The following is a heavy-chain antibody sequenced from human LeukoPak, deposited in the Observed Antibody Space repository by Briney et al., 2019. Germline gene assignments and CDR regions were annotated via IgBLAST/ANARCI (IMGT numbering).Heavy chain of an antibody. J-gene: IGHJ4*02. CDR3: ANSIDFDYGDYYFDY. CDR2: IYYSGST. V-gene: IGHV4-38-2*02. D-gene: IGHD4-17*01. Sequence: ETLSLTCTVSGYSISSGYYWGWIRQPPGKGLEWIGNIYYSGSTYYNPSLKSRVTISVDTSKNQFSLKLSSVTAADTAVYYCANSIDFDYGDYYFDYWGQGALVTISS. CDR1: GYSISSGYY.